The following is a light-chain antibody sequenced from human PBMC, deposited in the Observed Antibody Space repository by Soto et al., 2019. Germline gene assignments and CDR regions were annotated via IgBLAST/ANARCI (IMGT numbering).Light chain of an antibody. CDR2: DAS. V-gene: IGKV1-5*01. J-gene: IGKJ1*01. Sequence: DIQMTQCPSTLSASVGERVTITCRASQSISSWLAWYQQKPGKAPKLLIYDASSLESGVPSRFSGSGSGTEFTLTISSLQPDDFATYYCQQYNSYSWTFGQGPKVDIK. CDR3: QQYNSYSWT. CDR1: QSISSW.